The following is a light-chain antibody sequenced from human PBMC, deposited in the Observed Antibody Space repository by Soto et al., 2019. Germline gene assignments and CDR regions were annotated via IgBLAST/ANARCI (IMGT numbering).Light chain of an antibody. CDR1: QSVSSSY. Sequence: EIVLTQSPGTLSLSPGERAILSCRASQSVSSSYLAWYRQKPGQAPSLLIYGASSRATGIPDRFSGSGSGTDFTLTISRLEPEDFAVYYCQQYGCSPRTFGQGTKVEMK. V-gene: IGKV3-20*01. CDR2: GAS. J-gene: IGKJ1*01. CDR3: QQYGCSPRT.